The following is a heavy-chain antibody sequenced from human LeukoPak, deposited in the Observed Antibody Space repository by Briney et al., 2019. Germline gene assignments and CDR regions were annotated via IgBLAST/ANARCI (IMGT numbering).Heavy chain of an antibody. J-gene: IGHJ4*02. D-gene: IGHD1-26*01. CDR2: IKQDGSEI. V-gene: IGHV3-7*01. CDR3: ARDKVVGATLFDY. Sequence: PGGSLRLSCAASGFTFSTYWMSWVRQSPEKGLEWLANIKQDGSEIYYVDSVKGRFTISRDNAKNSLYLQMNSLRAEDTAVYYCARDKVVGATLFDYWGQGTLVTVSS. CDR1: GFTFSTYW.